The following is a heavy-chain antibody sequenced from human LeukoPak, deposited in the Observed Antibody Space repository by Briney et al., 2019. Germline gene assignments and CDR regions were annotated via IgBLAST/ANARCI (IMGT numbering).Heavy chain of an antibody. D-gene: IGHD1-26*01. CDR3: AKGSGSYLESYFDY. J-gene: IGHJ4*02. CDR2: INSDGSST. CDR1: GFTFSSYW. V-gene: IGHV3-74*01. Sequence: PGGSLRLSCAASGFTFSSYWMHWVRQAPGKGLVWVSRINSDGSSTNYADSVKGRFTISRDNAKNTLYLQMNSLRAEDTAVFYCAKGSGSYLESYFDYWGQGTLVTVSS.